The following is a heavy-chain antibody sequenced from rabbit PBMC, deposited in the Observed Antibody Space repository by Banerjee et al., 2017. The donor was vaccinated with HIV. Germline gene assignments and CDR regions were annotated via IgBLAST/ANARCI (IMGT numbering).Heavy chain of an antibody. CDR3: ARGDAGYGYVDL. J-gene: IGHJ4*01. CDR2: IYAGSSGST. Sequence: QSLEESGGDLVKPGASLTLTCTASGFSFSSSYMCWVRQAPGKGLEWIACIYAGSSGSTYYASWAKGRFTISKTSSTTVTLQMTSLTAADTATYFCARGDAGYGYVDLWGPGTLVTVS. D-gene: IGHD6-1*01. CDR1: GFSFSSSY. V-gene: IGHV1S40*01.